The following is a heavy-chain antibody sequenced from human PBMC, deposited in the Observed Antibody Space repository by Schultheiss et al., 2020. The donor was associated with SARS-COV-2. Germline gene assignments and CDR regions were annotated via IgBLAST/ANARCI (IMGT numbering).Heavy chain of an antibody. Sequence: SETLSITCTVSGGSISSYYWSWIRQPPGKGLEWIGYIYYSGSTNYNPSLKSRVTISVDTSKNQFSLKLSSVTAADTAVYYCARADIAARTFDYWGQGTLVTVSS. CDR2: IYYSGST. D-gene: IGHD6-6*01. J-gene: IGHJ4*02. V-gene: IGHV4-59*01. CDR3: ARADIAARTFDY. CDR1: GGSISSYY.